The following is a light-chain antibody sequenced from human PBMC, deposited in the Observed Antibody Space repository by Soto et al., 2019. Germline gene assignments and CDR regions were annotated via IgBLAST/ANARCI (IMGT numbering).Light chain of an antibody. CDR3: LLSYNGPYV. J-gene: IGLJ1*01. CDR1: TGAVTNGHY. V-gene: IGLV7-46*01. CDR2: DTT. Sequence: QALLTQEPSLTVSPGGTVTLTCVSSTGAVTNGHYPYLFQQKPGQAPRTLIYDTTNRHSWTPARFSGSLLGGKAALTLSGAQPEDEAEYYCLLSYNGPYVFGTGTKVTVL.